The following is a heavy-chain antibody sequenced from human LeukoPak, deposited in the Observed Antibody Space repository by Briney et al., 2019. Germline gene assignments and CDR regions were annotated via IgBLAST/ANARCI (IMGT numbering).Heavy chain of an antibody. Sequence: GGSLRLSCAASGFTFSSYGIHWVRQAPGKGLEWVAVIWDDGNNKRYANSVNGRFTISRDNSENTLYLQMNGLTAEDTAMYYCARDSYQDYYGRFDPWGQGTLVIVSS. V-gene: IGHV3-33*01. CDR2: IWDDGNNK. CDR3: ARDSYQDYYGRFDP. D-gene: IGHD3-10*01. J-gene: IGHJ5*02. CDR1: GFTFSSYG.